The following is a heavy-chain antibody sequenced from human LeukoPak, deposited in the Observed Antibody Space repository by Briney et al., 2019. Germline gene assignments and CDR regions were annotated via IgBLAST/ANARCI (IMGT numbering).Heavy chain of an antibody. CDR2: INHSGST. J-gene: IGHJ5*02. V-gene: IGHV4-34*01. Sequence: SESPSLTCAVYGGSFSGYYWSWIRQPPGKGLEWIGEINHSGSTNYNPSLKSRVTISVDTSKNQFSLKLSSVTAADTAVYYCARGRRGDNWNYGDWFDPWGQGTLVNVSS. CDR3: ARGRRGDNWNYGDWFDP. CDR1: GGSFSGYY. D-gene: IGHD1-7*01.